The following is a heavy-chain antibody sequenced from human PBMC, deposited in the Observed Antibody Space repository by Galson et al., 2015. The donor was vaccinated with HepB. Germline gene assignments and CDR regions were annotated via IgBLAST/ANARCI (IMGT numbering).Heavy chain of an antibody. CDR3: AKATQDSSGPRPYYGMDV. D-gene: IGHD3-22*01. Sequence: SLRLSCAASGFTFSSYAMHWVRQAPGKGLEWVAVISYDGSNKYYADSVKGRFTISRDNSKNTLYLQMNSLRAEDTAVYYCAKATQDSSGPRPYYGMDVWGQGTTVPVSS. CDR2: ISYDGSNK. J-gene: IGHJ6*02. CDR1: GFTFSSYA. V-gene: IGHV3-30*04.